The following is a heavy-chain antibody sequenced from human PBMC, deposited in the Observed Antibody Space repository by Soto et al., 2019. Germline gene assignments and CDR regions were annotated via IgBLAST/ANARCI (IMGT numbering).Heavy chain of an antibody. CDR3: AKDLRGGDYNWFDP. J-gene: IGHJ5*02. Sequence: EVQLLESGGGLVQPGGSLRLSCAASGFTFSSYAMSWVRQAPGKGLEWVSAISGSGGSTYYADSVKGRFTISRDNSKSTLYLQMTSLRAEDMAVYYCAKDLRGGDYNWFDPWGQGTLVTVSS. D-gene: IGHD2-21*02. CDR2: ISGSGGST. CDR1: GFTFSSYA. V-gene: IGHV3-23*01.